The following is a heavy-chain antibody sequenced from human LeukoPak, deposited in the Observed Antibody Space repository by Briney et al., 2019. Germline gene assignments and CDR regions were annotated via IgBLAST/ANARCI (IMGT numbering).Heavy chain of an antibody. CDR3: ARSMVRGVIITGWFDP. V-gene: IGHV1-18*01. CDR1: GYTFTSYG. Sequence: GASVRVSCKASGYTFTSYGFSWVRQAPGQGLEWMGWISAYNGNTNYAQKLQGRVTMTTDTSTSTAYMELRSLRSDDTAVYYCARSMVRGVIITGWFDPWGQGTLVTVSS. CDR2: ISAYNGNT. D-gene: IGHD3-10*01. J-gene: IGHJ5*02.